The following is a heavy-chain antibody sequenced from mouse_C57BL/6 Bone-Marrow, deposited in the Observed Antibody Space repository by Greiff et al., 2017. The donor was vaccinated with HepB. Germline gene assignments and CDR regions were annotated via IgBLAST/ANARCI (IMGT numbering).Heavy chain of an antibody. CDR3: ARSRGKKPFDY. CDR2: IYPRDGST. Sequence: QVQLKESGPELVKPGASVKLSCKASGYTFTSYDINWVKQRPGQGLEWIGWIYPRDGSTKYNEKFKGKATLTVDTSSSTAYMELHSLTSEDSAVYFCARSRGKKPFDYWGQGTTLTVSS. J-gene: IGHJ2*01. V-gene: IGHV1-85*01. CDR1: GYTFTSYD.